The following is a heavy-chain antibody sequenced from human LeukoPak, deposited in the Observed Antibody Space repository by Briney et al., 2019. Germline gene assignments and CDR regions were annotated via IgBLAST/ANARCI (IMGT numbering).Heavy chain of an antibody. D-gene: IGHD3-10*01. Sequence: GGSLRLLCAVCGFTLREYYMRGLRQAPGRGVEWVLYISKRGSVSYYADSVKGRFTIYRENEKKSVYVEVNSVSADDTALYYCARDGSAGASINYFDSWGRGTPVTVSS. CDR3: ARDGSAGASINYFDS. J-gene: IGHJ4*02. V-gene: IGHV3-11*04. CDR1: GFTLREYY. CDR2: ISKRGSVS.